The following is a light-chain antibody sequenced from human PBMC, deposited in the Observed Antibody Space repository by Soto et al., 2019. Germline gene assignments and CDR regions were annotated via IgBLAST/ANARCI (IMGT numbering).Light chain of an antibody. Sequence: GERVTITGRASQSMNDWLACYQQKPGKAPKVLIYDASSLQSGVPSRFSGSGSGTEFTLTIDSLQPDDIAAYYCLRYNAFSQTFGQGTKVDIK. CDR1: QSMNDW. V-gene: IGKV1-5*01. J-gene: IGKJ1*01. CDR2: DAS. CDR3: LRYNAFSQT.